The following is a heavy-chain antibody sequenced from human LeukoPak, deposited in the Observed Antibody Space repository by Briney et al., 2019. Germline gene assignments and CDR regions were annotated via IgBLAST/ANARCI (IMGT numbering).Heavy chain of an antibody. CDR2: ISAYNGNT. J-gene: IGHJ3*02. Sequence: ASVKVSCKASGYTFTSYGISWVRQSPGQGLEWMGWISAYNGNTNYAQKLQGRVTMTTDTSTSTAYMELRSLRSDDTAVYYCARDSGSYNDHAFDIWGQGTMVTVSS. D-gene: IGHD1-26*01. CDR3: ARDSGSYNDHAFDI. CDR1: GYTFTSYG. V-gene: IGHV1-18*01.